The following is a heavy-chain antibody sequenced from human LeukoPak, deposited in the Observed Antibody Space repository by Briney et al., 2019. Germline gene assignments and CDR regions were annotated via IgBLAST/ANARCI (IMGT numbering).Heavy chain of an antibody. CDR3: ARGFLGDYYGSGSYYVFDY. CDR2: IYYSGTT. CDR1: GGSISSYY. J-gene: IGHJ4*02. V-gene: IGHV4-59*12. Sequence: SETLSLTCTVSGGSISSYYWSWIRQPPGKGLEWIGYIYYSGTTNYNPSLKSRVSMSVDTSKNQFSLKLSSVTAADTAVYYCARGFLGDYYGSGSYYVFDYWGQGTLVTVSS. D-gene: IGHD3-10*01.